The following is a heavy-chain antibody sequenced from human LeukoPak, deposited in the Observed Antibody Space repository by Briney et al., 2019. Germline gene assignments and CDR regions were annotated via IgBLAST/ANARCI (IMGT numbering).Heavy chain of an antibody. J-gene: IGHJ6*02. Sequence: GGSLRLSCAASGFTFSSYAMSWVRQAPGKGLKWVSAISGSGGSTYYADSVKGRFTISRDNSKNALYLQMNSLRAEDTAVYYCAKYPVNYGYYYYGMDVWGQGTTVTVSS. CDR3: AKYPVNYGYYYYGMDV. D-gene: IGHD4-17*01. CDR2: ISGSGGST. CDR1: GFTFSSYA. V-gene: IGHV3-23*01.